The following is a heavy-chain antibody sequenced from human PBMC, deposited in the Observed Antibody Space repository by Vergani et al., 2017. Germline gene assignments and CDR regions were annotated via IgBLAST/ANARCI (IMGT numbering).Heavy chain of an antibody. J-gene: IGHJ5*02. D-gene: IGHD6-13*01. Sequence: EVQLVQSGADVKKPGESLKISCKGSGYSFTSYWIGWVRQRPGKGLEGMWISYPGDSDTRYSPSFQGLVTISADKSFSTAYLQWSSLKASDTAIYYCARGAAGIINWFDPWGQGTLVTVSS. CDR3: ARGAAGIINWFDP. CDR2: SYPGDSDT. V-gene: IGHV5-51*03. CDR1: GYSFTSYW.